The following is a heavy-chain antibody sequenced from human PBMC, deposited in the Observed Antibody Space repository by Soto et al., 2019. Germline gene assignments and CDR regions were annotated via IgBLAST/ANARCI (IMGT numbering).Heavy chain of an antibody. V-gene: IGHV1-69*06. CDR1: GGTFSSYA. J-gene: IGHJ6*02. CDR2: IIPIFGTA. D-gene: IGHD6-13*01. CDR3: ARDVAASGSYYYYGMDV. Sequence: GASVKVSSKASGGTFSSYAISWVRQAPGQGLEWMGGIIPIFGTANYAQKFQGRVTITADKSTSTAYMELSSLRSEDTAVYYCARDVAASGSYYYYGMDVWGQGTTVSVSS.